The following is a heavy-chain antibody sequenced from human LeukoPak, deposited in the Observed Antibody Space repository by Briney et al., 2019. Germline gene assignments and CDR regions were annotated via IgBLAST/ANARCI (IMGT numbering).Heavy chain of an antibody. CDR2: INPNSGGT. CDR3: AREAPDYGDYVFDY. D-gene: IGHD4-17*01. J-gene: IGHJ4*02. Sequence: ASVTVSCKASGYTFTVYYMHWVRQAPGQGREWMGWINPNSGGTNYAQKFQGRVTMTRDTSISTAYMELSRLRSDDTAVYYCAREAPDYGDYVFDYWGQGTLVTVSS. V-gene: IGHV1-2*02. CDR1: GYTFTVYY.